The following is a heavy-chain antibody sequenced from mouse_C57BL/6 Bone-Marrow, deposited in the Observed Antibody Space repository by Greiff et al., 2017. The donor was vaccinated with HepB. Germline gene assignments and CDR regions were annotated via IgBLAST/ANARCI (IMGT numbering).Heavy chain of an antibody. CDR2: IHPSDSDT. V-gene: IGHV1-74*01. Sequence: QVQLKQPGAELVKPGASVKVSCKASGYTFTSYWMHWVKQRPGQGLEWIGRIHPSDSDTNYNQKFKGKATLTVDKSSSTAYMQLSSLTSEDSAVYYCAIKDGIYYSNYGGFAYWGQGTLVTVSA. CDR1: GYTFTSYW. CDR3: AIKDGIYYSNYGGFAY. J-gene: IGHJ3*01. D-gene: IGHD2-5*01.